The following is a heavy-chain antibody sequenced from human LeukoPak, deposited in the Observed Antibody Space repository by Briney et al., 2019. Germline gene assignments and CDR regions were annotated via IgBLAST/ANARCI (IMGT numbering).Heavy chain of an antibody. J-gene: IGHJ5*02. CDR3: ARVYYGSGYRFDP. D-gene: IGHD3-10*01. CDR1: GGSISSSNW. CDR2: IYHSGST. V-gene: IGHV4-4*02. Sequence: KPSETLSLTCAVSGGSISSSNWWSWVRQPPGKGLEWIGEIYHSGSTNYNPSLKSRVTISVDTSKNQFSLKLSSVTAADTAVYYCARVYYGSGYRFDPWGQGALVTASS.